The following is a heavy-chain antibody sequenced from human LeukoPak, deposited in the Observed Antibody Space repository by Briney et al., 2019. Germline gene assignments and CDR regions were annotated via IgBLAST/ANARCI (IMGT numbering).Heavy chain of an antibody. CDR3: AALARDY. CDR2: IHNDGST. CDR1: GFIVSSNY. J-gene: IGHJ4*02. V-gene: IGHV3-53*01. D-gene: IGHD3-3*02. Sequence: GGSLRLSCAASGFIVSSNYMTWVRQAPGKGLEWVSVIHNDGSTYYAESVKGRFTISRGNSKNTLYLQMNSLRVEDTAVYYCAALARDYWGQGILVTVSS.